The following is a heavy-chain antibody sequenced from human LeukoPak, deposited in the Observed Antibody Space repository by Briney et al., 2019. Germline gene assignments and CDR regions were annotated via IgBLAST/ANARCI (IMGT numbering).Heavy chain of an antibody. J-gene: IGHJ4*02. D-gene: IGHD6-13*01. CDR1: GGTFSSYA. CDR2: ISAYNGST. Sequence: ASVKVSCKASGGTFSSYAISWVRQAPGQGLEWMGGISAYNGSTNYAQKLQGRVTTTTDTSTSTAYMELRSLRSDDTAVYYCARVTAAGVPFGYWGQGTLVTVSS. CDR3: ARVTAAGVPFGY. V-gene: IGHV1-18*01.